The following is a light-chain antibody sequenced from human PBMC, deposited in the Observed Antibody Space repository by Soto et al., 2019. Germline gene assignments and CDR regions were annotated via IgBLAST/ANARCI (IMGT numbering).Light chain of an antibody. CDR3: QHYYSYYEV. J-gene: IGKJ1*01. Sequence: DIQMTQSPSTLSGSVGDRVTITCRASQTISSWLAWYQQKPGKAPKLLIYKASTLKSGVPSRFSGSGSGTEFTLTISSLQPDDFATYYCQHYYSYYEVFGQGPK. CDR2: KAS. V-gene: IGKV1-5*03. CDR1: QTISSW.